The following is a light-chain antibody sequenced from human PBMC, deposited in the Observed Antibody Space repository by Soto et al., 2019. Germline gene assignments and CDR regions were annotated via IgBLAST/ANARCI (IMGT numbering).Light chain of an antibody. CDR1: QSVSSSY. CDR2: GAS. Sequence: EIVLTQSPGTLSLSPGERVTLSCRASQSVSSSYLAWYQQKPGQAPRLLIYGASTRATGIPDRFSGSGSGTDFTFTISRLESEDCAVYFCQQYGSSPLTFGGGTKVEIK. J-gene: IGKJ4*01. V-gene: IGKV3-20*01. CDR3: QQYGSSPLT.